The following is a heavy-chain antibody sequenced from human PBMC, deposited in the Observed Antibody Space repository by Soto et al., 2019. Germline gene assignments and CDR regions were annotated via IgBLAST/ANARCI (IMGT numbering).Heavy chain of an antibody. D-gene: IGHD6-19*01. J-gene: IGHJ6*02. V-gene: IGHV1-69*12. Sequence: QVQLLQSGAEVKKPGSSVRVSCEASGGTFRTYAISWVRQAPGQGLEWMGEIIPIFGTVNYAQKFQGRVTITADESTTTVYMDLRSRRSEDTAVYYCAKGAVAGTPTSYYYYGMAAWGQGTTVTVSS. CDR1: GGTFRTYA. CDR3: AKGAVAGTPTSYYYYGMAA. CDR2: IIPIFGTV.